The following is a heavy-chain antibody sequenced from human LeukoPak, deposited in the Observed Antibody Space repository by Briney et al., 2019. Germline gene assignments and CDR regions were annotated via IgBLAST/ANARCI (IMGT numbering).Heavy chain of an antibody. CDR3: AIGTYGSGSRRAFDI. D-gene: IGHD3-10*01. CDR2: ISSSGSTI. Sequence: GGSLRLSCAASGFTFSDYYMSWIRQAPGKGLEWVSYISSSGSTIYYADSVKGRFTISRDNAKNSLYLQMNSLRAEDAAVYYCAIGTYGSGSRRAFDIWGQGTMVTVSS. CDR1: GFTFSDYY. J-gene: IGHJ3*02. V-gene: IGHV3-11*01.